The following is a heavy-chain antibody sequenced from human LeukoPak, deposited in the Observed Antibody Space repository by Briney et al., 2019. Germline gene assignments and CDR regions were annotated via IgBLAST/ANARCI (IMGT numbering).Heavy chain of an antibody. Sequence: GGSLRLSCAASGFTVSSNYMHWVRQAPGKGLEWVSVIYITGSTFYADSVKGRFTISRDNTKNTLYLQMQSLRAEDTAVCYCATDGASCGGDCYPDYWGQGTLVTVSS. CDR2: IYITGST. CDR1: GFTVSSNY. D-gene: IGHD2-21*02. CDR3: ATDGASCGGDCYPDY. V-gene: IGHV3-53*01. J-gene: IGHJ4*02.